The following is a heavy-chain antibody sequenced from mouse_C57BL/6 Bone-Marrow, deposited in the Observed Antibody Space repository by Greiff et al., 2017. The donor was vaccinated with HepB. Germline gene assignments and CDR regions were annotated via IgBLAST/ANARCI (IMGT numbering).Heavy chain of an antibody. Sequence: QVQLKESGPGLVAPSQSLSITCTVSGFSFTSYGVDWVRQSPGKGLEWLGVIWGVGSKNYNSDRISRLSISKDNSKSQVFLKMNSLQTDDTAMYYCASLYGSSLFDYWGQGTTLTVSS. V-gene: IGHV2-6*01. CDR3: ASLYGSSLFDY. D-gene: IGHD1-1*01. CDR1: GFSFTSYG. CDR2: IWGVGSK. J-gene: IGHJ2*01.